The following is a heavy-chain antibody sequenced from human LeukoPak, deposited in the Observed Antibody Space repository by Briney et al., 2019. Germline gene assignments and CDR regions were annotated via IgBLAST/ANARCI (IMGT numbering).Heavy chain of an antibody. Sequence: SETLSLTCTVSGGSISSYYWSWIRQPPGKGLEWIGYIYYSGSTNYNPSLKSRVTISVDTSKNQFSLKLSSVTAADTAVYYCARSQSGHSSSLPYGMDVWGQGTTVTVSS. D-gene: IGHD6-13*01. CDR3: ARSQSGHSSSLPYGMDV. CDR1: GGSISSYY. J-gene: IGHJ6*02. CDR2: IYYSGST. V-gene: IGHV4-59*08.